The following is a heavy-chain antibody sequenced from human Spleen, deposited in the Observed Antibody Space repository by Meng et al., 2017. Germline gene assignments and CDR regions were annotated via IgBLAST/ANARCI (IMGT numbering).Heavy chain of an antibody. CDR1: GDTFNTYT. CDR3: ARIGRYEELDH. CDR2: ISAYNGDT. J-gene: IGHJ4*02. V-gene: IGHV1-18*01. Sequence: QVQLVQSGAEVRKPGSSVKVSCRASGDTFNTYTISWVRQAPGQGLEWMGWISAYNGDTIYVQKFQGRVTVTTDASTSTAYMDLSSLIAEDTAVYYCARIGRYEELDHWGQGTLVTVSS. D-gene: IGHD3/OR15-3a*01.